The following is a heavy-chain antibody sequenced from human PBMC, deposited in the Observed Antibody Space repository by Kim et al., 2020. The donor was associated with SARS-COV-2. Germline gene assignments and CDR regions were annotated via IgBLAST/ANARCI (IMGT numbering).Heavy chain of an antibody. CDR3: VREPAS. CDR1: GFSFSDYY. J-gene: IGHJ5*02. CDR2: INSDGSST. Sequence: GGSLRLSCAASGFSFSDYYMNWIRQAPGKGLEWVAYINSDGSSTEYADSVNGRFTISRDTAKQSLSLQMNRLTPEDTAVYYCVREPASWGQGTLVTVSS. V-gene: IGHV3-11*01.